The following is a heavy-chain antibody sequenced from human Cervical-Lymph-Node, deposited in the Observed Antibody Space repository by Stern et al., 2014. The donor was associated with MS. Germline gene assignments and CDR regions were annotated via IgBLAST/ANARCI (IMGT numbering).Heavy chain of an antibody. D-gene: IGHD3-22*01. CDR1: GYTFSNSH. CDR3: ARDFSPHFYQSSYSEGGLFDY. V-gene: IGHV1-46*03. J-gene: IGHJ4*02. CDR2: LNPYSGST. Sequence: QVQLVQSGAEVKKPGASMTVSCKASGYTFSNSHLHLVRQAPGHGLEWMGVLNPYSGSTTYAQKFQGRVTMTTDTSSSTAYMEWRSLRSDDTAVYYCARDFSPHFYQSSYSEGGLFDYWGQGTLVTVSS.